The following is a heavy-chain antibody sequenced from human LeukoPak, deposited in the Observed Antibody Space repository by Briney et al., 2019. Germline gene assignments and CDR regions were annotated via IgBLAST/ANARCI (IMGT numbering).Heavy chain of an antibody. D-gene: IGHD1-26*01. J-gene: IGHJ4*02. V-gene: IGHV2-5*01. CDR1: GFSLSTSGVG. CDR2: IYWTDDK. CDR3: ARLSGSYYALR. Sequence: SGPTLVNPTQTLTLTCTFSGFSLSTSGVGVGWIRQPPGKALEWLALIYWTDDKRYSPSLKSRLTIAKDTSKNQVVLTMTNMDPVDTATYYCARLSGSYYALRWGQGTLVTVSS.